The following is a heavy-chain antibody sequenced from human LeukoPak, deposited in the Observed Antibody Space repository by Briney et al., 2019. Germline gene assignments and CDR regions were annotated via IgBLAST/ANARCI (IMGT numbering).Heavy chain of an antibody. CDR1: GGSISSYY. CDR3: AREKTDYSGHWFDP. Sequence: SETLSLTCTVSGGSISSYYWSWIRQPAGNGLEWIGRIYTSGSTNYNPSLKSRVTMSVDTSKNQFSLKLSSVTAADTAVYYCAREKTDYSGHWFDPWGQGTLVTVSP. J-gene: IGHJ5*02. CDR2: IYTSGST. V-gene: IGHV4-4*07. D-gene: IGHD4-11*01.